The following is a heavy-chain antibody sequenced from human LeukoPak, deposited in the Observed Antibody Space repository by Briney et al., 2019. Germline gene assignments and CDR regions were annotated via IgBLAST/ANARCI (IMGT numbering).Heavy chain of an antibody. Sequence: PGGSLRLSCAASGFTFSSYAMSWVRQAPGKGLEWVSAISGSGGSTYYADSVKGRFTISRDNSKNTLYLQMNSLRAEDTAVYYCAKDRDPNYDFWSGPAAFDIWGQGTMVTVSS. CDR2: ISGSGGST. V-gene: IGHV3-23*01. CDR1: GFTFSSYA. CDR3: AKDRDPNYDFWSGPAAFDI. J-gene: IGHJ3*02. D-gene: IGHD3-3*01.